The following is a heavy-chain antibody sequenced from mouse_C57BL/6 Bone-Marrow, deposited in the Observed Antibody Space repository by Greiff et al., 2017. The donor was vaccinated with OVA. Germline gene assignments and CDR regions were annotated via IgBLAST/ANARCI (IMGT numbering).Heavy chain of an antibody. CDR1: GYTFTDYE. V-gene: IGHV1-15*01. CDR3: TRAPLYYGSIPFDY. D-gene: IGHD1-1*01. CDR2: IDPETGGT. Sequence: QVQLQQSGAELVRPGASVTLSCKASGYTFTDYEMHWVKQTPVHGLEWIGAIDPETGGTAYNQKFKGKAILTADKSSSTAYMELRSLTSEDSAVYYCTRAPLYYGSIPFDYWGQGTTLTVSS. J-gene: IGHJ2*01.